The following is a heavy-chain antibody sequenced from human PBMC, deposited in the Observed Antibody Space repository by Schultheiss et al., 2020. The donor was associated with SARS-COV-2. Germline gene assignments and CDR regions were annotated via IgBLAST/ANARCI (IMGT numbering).Heavy chain of an antibody. CDR2: ISGSGGST. CDR3: AKDRKGGRVTTGTTFDY. CDR1: GFTFSSYA. V-gene: IGHV3-23*01. J-gene: IGHJ4*02. D-gene: IGHD1-7*01. Sequence: GESLKISCAASGFTFSSYAMSWVRQAPGKGLEWVSAISGSGGSTYYADSVKGRFTISRDNSKNTLYLQMNSLRAEDTAVYYCAKDRKGGRVTTGTTFDYWGQGTLVTVSS.